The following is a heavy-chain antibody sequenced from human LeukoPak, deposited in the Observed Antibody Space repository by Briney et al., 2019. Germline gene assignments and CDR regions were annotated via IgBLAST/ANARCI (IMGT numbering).Heavy chain of an antibody. CDR2: IYYSGST. Sequence: KPSETLSLTCTVSGGSISSYYWSWIRQPPGKGLEWIGYIYYSGSTNYNPSLKSRVTISVDTSKNQFSLKLSSVTAADTAVYYCARGKVGYSYGYYYYYMDVWGKGTTVTVSS. J-gene: IGHJ6*03. V-gene: IGHV4-59*01. CDR1: GGSISSYY. D-gene: IGHD5-18*01. CDR3: ARGKVGYSYGYYYYYMDV.